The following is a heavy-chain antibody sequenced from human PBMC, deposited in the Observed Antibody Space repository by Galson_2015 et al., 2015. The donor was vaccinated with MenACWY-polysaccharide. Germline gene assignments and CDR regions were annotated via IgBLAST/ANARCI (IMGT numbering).Heavy chain of an antibody. V-gene: IGHV3-48*04. CDR3: VRELWETSWTAVNSRYWYFDL. D-gene: IGHD1-26*01. CDR2: LSSSSTSI. Sequence: SLRLSCAASGFIFSSHSMNWVRQAPGRGLEWISYLSSSSTSINYADSVKGRCTISRDNAKHSVYLPMNSPVAEDTAFYYCVRELWETSWTAVNSRYWYFDLWGRGTLVTVSS. J-gene: IGHJ2*01. CDR1: GFIFSSHS.